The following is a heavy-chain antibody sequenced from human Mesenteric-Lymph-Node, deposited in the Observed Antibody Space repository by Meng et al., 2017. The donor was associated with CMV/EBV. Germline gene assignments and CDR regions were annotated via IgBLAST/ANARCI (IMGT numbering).Heavy chain of an antibody. Sequence: GGSLRLSCAASGFPFHDYAMHWVRQAPGKGLEWISLIYGDGGSIYYADSVKGRFTISRDNSKNSLYLQMNDLRTEDTALYYCAKEQASNWGLDYWGQGTLVTVSS. CDR1: GFPFHDYA. J-gene: IGHJ4*02. CDR2: IYGDGGSI. D-gene: IGHD7-27*01. CDR3: AKEQASNWGLDY. V-gene: IGHV3-43*02.